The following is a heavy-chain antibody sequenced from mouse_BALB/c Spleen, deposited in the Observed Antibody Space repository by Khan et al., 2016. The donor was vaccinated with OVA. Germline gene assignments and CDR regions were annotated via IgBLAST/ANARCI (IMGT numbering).Heavy chain of an antibody. CDR2: ISYSGRT. CDR1: GYSITSDYA. CDR3: ARSVTITTVVATDFDY. Sequence: EVQLQESGPGLVNPSQSLSLTCTVTGYSITSDYAWNWIRQFPGNKLEWMGYISYSGRTSYNPSLKSRISITRDTSKNQAFLQLNSVTTEDTASYFCARSVTITTVVATDFDYWGQGTTLTVSS. J-gene: IGHJ2*01. D-gene: IGHD1-1*01. V-gene: IGHV3-2*02.